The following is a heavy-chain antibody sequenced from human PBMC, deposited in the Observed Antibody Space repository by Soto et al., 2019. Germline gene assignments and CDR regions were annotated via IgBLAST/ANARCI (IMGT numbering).Heavy chain of an antibody. V-gene: IGHV1-69*06. CDR2: LVPVFGTA. Sequence: QVQLVQSGAEVKKPGSSVKVSCKASGGTFSSLAISWVRQAPGQGLEWMGGLVPVFGTANYAQKFQDRVTINADKSTSTSYMELSSLRSEDTAVYYGARSPGVFDYWGQGTLVTVSS. CDR3: ARSPGVFDY. D-gene: IGHD3-10*01. CDR1: GGTFSSLA. J-gene: IGHJ4*02.